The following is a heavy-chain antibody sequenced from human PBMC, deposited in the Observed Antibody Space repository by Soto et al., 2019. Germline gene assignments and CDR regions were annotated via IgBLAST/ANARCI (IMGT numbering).Heavy chain of an antibody. Sequence: PGGSLRLSCAASGFSFSDYYMSWIRQAPGKGLEWVSYISFRDNSIYYADSVKGRFTISRDNAKNSLYLQMNSLRDEDTAVYYCARAREDIVFLNWFDPWGQGTLVTVSS. CDR3: ARAREDIVFLNWFDP. CDR2: ISFRDNSI. J-gene: IGHJ5*02. D-gene: IGHD2-15*01. V-gene: IGHV3-11*04. CDR1: GFSFSDYY.